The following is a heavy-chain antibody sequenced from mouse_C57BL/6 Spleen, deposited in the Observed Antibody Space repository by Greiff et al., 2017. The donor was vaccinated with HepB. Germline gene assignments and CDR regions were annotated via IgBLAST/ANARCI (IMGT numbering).Heavy chain of an antibody. CDR2: IYPGSGNT. V-gene: IGHV1-76*01. CDR3: ARSPLLRTGFDY. J-gene: IGHJ2*01. CDR1: GYTFTDYY. Sequence: VKLMESGAELVRPGASVKLSCKASGYTFTDYYINWVKQRPGQGLEWIARIYPGSGNTYYNEKFKGKATLTVDKSSSTDYMQLSSLTSEDSAVYYCARSPLLRTGFDYWGQGTTLTVSS. D-gene: IGHD1-2*01.